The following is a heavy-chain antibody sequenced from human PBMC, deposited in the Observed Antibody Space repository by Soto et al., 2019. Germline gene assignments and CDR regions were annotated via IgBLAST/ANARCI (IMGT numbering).Heavy chain of an antibody. CDR2: IRSTANSYAT. Sequence: EVQLLESGGGLVQPGGSLKLSCAASGFNFSGSAMHWVRQASGKGLEWVGRIRSTANSYATAYAASVKGRFTISRDDSKNTAYLQMNSLKTEDTAVYYCTRHWDSYDSSGYTNYNWFDPWGQGTLVTVSS. D-gene: IGHD3-22*01. CDR1: GFNFSGSA. J-gene: IGHJ5*02. V-gene: IGHV3-73*02. CDR3: TRHWDSYDSSGYTNYNWFDP.